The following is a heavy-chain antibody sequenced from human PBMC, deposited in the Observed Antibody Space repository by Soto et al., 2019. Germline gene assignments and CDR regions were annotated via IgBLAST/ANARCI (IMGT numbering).Heavy chain of an antibody. V-gene: IGHV4-34*01. CDR2: INHSGST. CDR3: ARGQTFFSSGWTYFDY. J-gene: IGHJ4*02. D-gene: IGHD6-19*01. Sequence: ETLSLTCAVYGGSFSGYYWSWIRQPPGKGLEWIGEINHSGSTNYNPSLKSRVTISVDTSKNQFSLKLSSVTAADTAVYYCARGQTFFSSGWTYFDYWGQGTLVTVSS. CDR1: GGSFSGYY.